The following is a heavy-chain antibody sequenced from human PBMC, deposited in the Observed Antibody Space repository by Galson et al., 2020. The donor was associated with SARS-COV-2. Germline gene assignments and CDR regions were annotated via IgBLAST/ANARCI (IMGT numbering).Heavy chain of an antibody. CDR2: FEPEDGET. V-gene: IGHV1-24*01. Sequence: ASVQVYCKVSGYTHTELSMHWVRQAPGKGLEWMGGFEPEDGETIYAQKFQGRVTNTEDTSTDTAYMELSSLRSEDTAVYYCATSIAVAGTPDHYYYYYGMDVWSQGTTVTVSS. J-gene: IGHJ6*02. CDR1: GYTHTELS. CDR3: ATSIAVAGTPDHYYYYYGMDV. D-gene: IGHD6-19*01.